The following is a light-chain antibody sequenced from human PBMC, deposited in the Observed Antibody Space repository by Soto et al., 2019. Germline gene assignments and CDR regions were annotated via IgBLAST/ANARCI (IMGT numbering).Light chain of an antibody. CDR2: DAS. Sequence: EIVLTQSPATLSLSPGERATLSCGASQSVNNMYLAWYQQKPGLAPSLLIYDASRRATGIPDRFSGSGSGTVFPLIISRLEPEDFAVYYCQQYGSSPRTFGQWTKLEIK. J-gene: IGKJ2*02. CDR3: QQYGSSPRT. CDR1: QSVNNMY. V-gene: IGKV3D-20*01.